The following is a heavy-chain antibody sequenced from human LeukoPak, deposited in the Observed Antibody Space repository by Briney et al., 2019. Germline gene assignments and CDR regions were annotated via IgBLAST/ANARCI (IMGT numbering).Heavy chain of an antibody. CDR1: GLTFSKYA. J-gene: IGHJ4*02. CDR3: AREDYGSGSFDY. V-gene: IGHV3-23*01. Sequence: SGGSLRLSCAASGLTFSKYAMTWVRQAPGKGLEWVSAISSSTLKIYYADSVKGRFTISRDNSKNTLYLQMNSLGAEDTAVYYCAREDYGSGSFDYWGQGTLVTVSS. CDR2: ISSSTLKI. D-gene: IGHD3-10*01.